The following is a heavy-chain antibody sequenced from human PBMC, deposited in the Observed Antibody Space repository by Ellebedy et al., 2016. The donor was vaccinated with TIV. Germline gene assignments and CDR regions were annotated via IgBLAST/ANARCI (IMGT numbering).Heavy chain of an antibody. CDR3: ARGAQRTGTTSIDY. CDR2: IVSTGTFI. J-gene: IGHJ4*02. Sequence: GESLKISCAPSGFTFSGYSMNWVRQPPGKGLEWVSSIVSTGTFIYYADSVKGRLTISRDNAKNSLYLQMNSVGTEDTAVYYCARGAQRTGTTSIDYWGQGTLITVSS. CDR1: GFTFSGYS. V-gene: IGHV3-21*06. D-gene: IGHD1-7*01.